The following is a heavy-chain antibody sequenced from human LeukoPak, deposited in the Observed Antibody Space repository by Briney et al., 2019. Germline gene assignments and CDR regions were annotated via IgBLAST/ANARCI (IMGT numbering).Heavy chain of an antibody. V-gene: IGHV4-39*01. D-gene: IGHD3-9*01. J-gene: IGHJ4*02. CDR3: ARQVKEYFDWLPRGYFDS. CDR1: GDSLSSSSYY. Sequence: PSESLSLSCSLSGDSLSSSSYYWVWIRHSPGQWLEWIGCISFGGTTYYSASLRSRATLSTSGNQFSLKLTSVIAADTATYFCARQVKEYFDWLPRGYFDSWGQGVLVSVSS. CDR2: ISFGGTT.